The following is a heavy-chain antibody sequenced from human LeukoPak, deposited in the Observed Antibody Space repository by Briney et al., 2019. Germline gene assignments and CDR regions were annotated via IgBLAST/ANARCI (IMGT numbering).Heavy chain of an antibody. V-gene: IGHV1-2*02. D-gene: IGHD3-22*01. J-gene: IGHJ3*01. CDR2: INPNTADT. CDR3: ARALYYDSSGYYTDGFDV. CDR1: GSTFSGYY. Sequence: ASVKVSCKASGSTFSGYYMHWVRQAPGQGLEWMGWINPNTADTKYAEKFQGRVTMTRDTSISTAYMGLSSPTSDDTAVYYCARALYYDSSGYYTDGFDVWGLGTMVIVSS.